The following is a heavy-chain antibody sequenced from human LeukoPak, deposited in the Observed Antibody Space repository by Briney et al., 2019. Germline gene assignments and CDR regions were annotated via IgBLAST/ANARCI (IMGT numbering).Heavy chain of an antibody. D-gene: IGHD3-22*01. CDR3: AKVETPYYYDSSGYYYYYYMDV. CDR1: GFTFSSYA. V-gene: IGHV3-30*02. J-gene: IGHJ6*03. CDR2: IRYDGSNK. Sequence: GGSLRLSCAASGFTFSSYAMSWVRQAPGKGLEWVAFIRYDGSNKYYADSVKGRFTISRDNSKNTLYLQMNSLRAEDTAVYYCAKVETPYYYDSSGYYYYYYMDVWGKGTTVTISS.